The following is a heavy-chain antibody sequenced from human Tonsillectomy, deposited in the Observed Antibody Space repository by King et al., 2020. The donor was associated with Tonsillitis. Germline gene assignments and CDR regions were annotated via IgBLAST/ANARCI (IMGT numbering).Heavy chain of an antibody. Sequence: VQLVESGGGVVQPGRSLRLSCAASGFTFSTYAMHWVRQAPGKGLEWVTVISYDGNKQYYADSVKGRFTISRDKSKNTLYLQMNSLRAEDTAVYYCARVIPVAGTYFDLWGRGTLVTVSS. CDR1: GFTFSTYA. CDR3: ARVIPVAGTYFDL. J-gene: IGHJ2*01. D-gene: IGHD6-19*01. CDR2: ISYDGNKQ. V-gene: IGHV3-30*04.